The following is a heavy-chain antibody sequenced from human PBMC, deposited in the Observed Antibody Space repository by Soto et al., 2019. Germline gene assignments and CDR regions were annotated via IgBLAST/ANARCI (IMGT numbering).Heavy chain of an antibody. CDR2: INSDGSST. CDR1: GFTFSSYW. D-gene: IGHD6-6*01. V-gene: IGHV3-74*01. Sequence: LRLSCASSGFTFSSYWMHWVRQAPGKGLVWVSRINSDGSSTSYADSVKGRFTISRDNAKNTLYLQMNSLRAEDTAVYYCARTKRYSSSSVLDYWGQGTLVTVSS. J-gene: IGHJ4*02. CDR3: ARTKRYSSSSVLDY.